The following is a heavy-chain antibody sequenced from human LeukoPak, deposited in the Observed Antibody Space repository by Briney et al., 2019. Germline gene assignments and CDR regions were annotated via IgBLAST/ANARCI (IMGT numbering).Heavy chain of an antibody. V-gene: IGHV1-69*05. CDR3: ARAGGYDFWSGYPIYYYYYMDV. Sequence: SVKVSCKASGGTFSSYAISWVRQAPGQGLEWMGGIIPIFGTANYAQKFQGRVTITTDESTSTAYMELSSLRSEDTAVYYCARAGGYDFWSGYPIYYYYYMDVWGKGTTVTVSS. CDR1: GGTFSSYA. J-gene: IGHJ6*03. D-gene: IGHD3-3*01. CDR2: IIPIFGTA.